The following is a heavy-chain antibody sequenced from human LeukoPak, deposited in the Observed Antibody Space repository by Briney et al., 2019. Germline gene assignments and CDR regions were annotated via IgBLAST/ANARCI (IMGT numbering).Heavy chain of an antibody. CDR3: ARDMGTTRLDL. D-gene: IGHD1-1*01. V-gene: IGHV3-33*01. Sequence: GRSLRLSCAASGLTFGSYGMHWVRQAPGKGLEWVAVIWYDGSNKYYADSVKGRFTISRDNSKNTLYLQVSSLRADDTAVYYCARDMGTTRLDLWGQGTLVTVSS. CDR1: GLTFGSYG. CDR2: IWYDGSNK. J-gene: IGHJ5*02.